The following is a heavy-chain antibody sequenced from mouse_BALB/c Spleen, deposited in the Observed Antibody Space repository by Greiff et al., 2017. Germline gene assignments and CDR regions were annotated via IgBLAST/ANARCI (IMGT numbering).Heavy chain of an antibody. CDR2: INPYYGST. CDR1: GYSFTDYI. D-gene: IGHD1-1*01. CDR3: ARGGVITTVVEQAWFAY. V-gene: IGHV1-39*01. J-gene: IGHJ3*01. Sequence: EVQLQQTGPELVKPGASVKISCKASGYSFTDYIMLWVKQSHGKSLEWIGNINPYYGSTSYNLKFKGKATLTVDKSSSTAYMQLNSLTSEDSAVYYCARGGVITTVVEQAWFAYWGQGTLVTVSA.